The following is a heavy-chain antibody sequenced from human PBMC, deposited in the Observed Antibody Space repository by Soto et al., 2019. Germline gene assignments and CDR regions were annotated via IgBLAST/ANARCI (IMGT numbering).Heavy chain of an antibody. V-gene: IGHV3-30*18. CDR3: AKDRGFCNGGSCYGFDY. D-gene: IGHD2-15*01. J-gene: IGHJ4*02. CDR2: ISYDGRDK. Sequence: QPGGSLRLSCAASGFTFSNYGMHWVRQAPGKGLEWVAVISYDGRDKYYGESVKGRFTIFRDNSKNTLYLEMNTLRPDDTGVYYCAKDRGFCNGGSCYGFDYWSQGTLVTVSS. CDR1: GFTFSNYG.